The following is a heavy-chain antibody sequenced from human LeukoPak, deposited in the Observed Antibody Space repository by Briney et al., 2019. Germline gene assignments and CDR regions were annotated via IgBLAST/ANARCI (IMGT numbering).Heavy chain of an antibody. Sequence: GGSLRLSCAASGSTFSTYSMNWVRQAPGKGLEWVAVISYDGSNKYYADSVKGRFTISRDNSKNTLYLQMNSLRAEDTAVYYCAKDQYSSSSGFFDYWGQGTLVTVSS. CDR1: GSTFSTYS. CDR3: AKDQYSSSSGFFDY. D-gene: IGHD6-13*01. J-gene: IGHJ4*02. CDR2: ISYDGSNK. V-gene: IGHV3-30*18.